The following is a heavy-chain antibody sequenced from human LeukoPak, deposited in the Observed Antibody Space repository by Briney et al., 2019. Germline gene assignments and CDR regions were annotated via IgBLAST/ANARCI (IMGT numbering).Heavy chain of an antibody. CDR2: INWNGGST. D-gene: IGHD4-23*01. CDR1: GFTFSSYG. J-gene: IGHJ4*02. V-gene: IGHV3-20*04. Sequence: GGSLRLSCAASGFTFSSYGMSWVRQAPGKGLEWVSGINWNGGSTGYADSVKGRFTVSRDNAKNSLYLQMNSLRAEDTALYYCARDQDYGGNSGCDYWGQGTLVTVSS. CDR3: ARDQDYGGNSGCDY.